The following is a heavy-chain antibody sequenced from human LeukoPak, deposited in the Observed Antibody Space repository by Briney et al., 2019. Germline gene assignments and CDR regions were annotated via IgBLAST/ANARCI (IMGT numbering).Heavy chain of an antibody. Sequence: ASVKVSCKASGYTFTRYYMQWVRQAPGQGLEWMGMIIPSGGRTTCAQNFQDRVTLTRDMSTSTVYMELSSLRSEDTAVYYCARDSEYSTSGQRFDTWGQGTLVTVSS. D-gene: IGHD6-6*01. J-gene: IGHJ4*02. V-gene: IGHV1-46*01. CDR2: IIPSGGRT. CDR1: GYTFTRYY. CDR3: ARDSEYSTSGQRFDT.